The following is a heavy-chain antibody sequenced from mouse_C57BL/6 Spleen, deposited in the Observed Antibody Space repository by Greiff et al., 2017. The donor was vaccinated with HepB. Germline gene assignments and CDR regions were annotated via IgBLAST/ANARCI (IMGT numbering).Heavy chain of an antibody. J-gene: IGHJ3*01. V-gene: IGHV5-12*01. CDR2: ISNGGGST. Sequence: EVQVVESGGGLVQPGGSLKLSCAASGFTFSDYYMYWVRQTPEKRLEWVAYISNGGGSTYYPDTVKGRFTISRDNAKNTLYLQMSRLKSEDTAMYYCARHKGSSGYDWFAYWGQGTLVTVSA. CDR1: GFTFSDYY. CDR3: ARHKGSSGYDWFAY. D-gene: IGHD3-2*02.